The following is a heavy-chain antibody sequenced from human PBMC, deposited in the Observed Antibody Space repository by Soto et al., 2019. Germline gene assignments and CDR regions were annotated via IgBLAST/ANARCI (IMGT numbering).Heavy chain of an antibody. CDR1: GGSFSGYY. J-gene: IGHJ3*02. CDR2: INHSGST. CDR3: ARTAAAFDI. V-gene: IGHV4-34*01. Sequence: QVQLQQWGAGLLKPSETLSLTCAVYGGSFSGYYWSWIRQPPGKGLEWIGEINHSGSTNYNPSLRRRVNISVDTSKNPFSLKLSSVTAADTAVYYCARTAAAFDIWGQGTMVTVSS.